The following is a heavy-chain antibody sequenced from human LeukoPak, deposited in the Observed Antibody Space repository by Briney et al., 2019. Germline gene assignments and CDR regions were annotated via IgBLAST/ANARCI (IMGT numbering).Heavy chain of an antibody. V-gene: IGHV3-74*01. CDR2: INTDGSST. D-gene: IGHD2-2*01. CDR1: GFTFSSYW. Sequence: GGSLRLSCAASGFTFSSYWMHWVRQAPGKGLVWVSHINTDGSSTSYADSVEGRFTISRDNAKNTLYLQMNSLRAEDTAVYYCANVGADCSSTSCRWGQGTLVTVSS. CDR3: ANVGADCSSTSCR. J-gene: IGHJ4*02.